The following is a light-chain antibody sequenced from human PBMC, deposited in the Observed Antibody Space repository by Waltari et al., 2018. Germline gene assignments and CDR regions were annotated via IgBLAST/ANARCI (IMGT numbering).Light chain of an antibody. CDR3: QTGGHGTWV. J-gene: IGLJ3*02. CDR2: VNSDGSH. Sequence: QLVLTQSPSASASLGASVKLTCTLSSGHSSNVIAWLQQQPEKGPRYLMKVNSDGSHNKGDEIPDRFSGSSSGAERYLTISSLQSEGEADYYCQTGGHGTWVFGGGTKLTVL. CDR1: SGHSSNV. V-gene: IGLV4-69*01.